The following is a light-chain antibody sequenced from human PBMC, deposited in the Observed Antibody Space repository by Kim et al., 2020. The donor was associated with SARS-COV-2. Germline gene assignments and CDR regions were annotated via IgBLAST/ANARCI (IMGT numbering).Light chain of an antibody. V-gene: IGLV1-44*01. CDR3: AAWDDSLNGPV. Sequence: ELTQPPSASGTPGQRVTVSCSGSNSNIGSNTVNWYQQLPGTAPKLLIYNNNERPSGVPDRFSGSKSGTSASLAISGLQSEDEADYYCAAWDDSLNGPVFGGGTQLTVL. CDR2: NNN. J-gene: IGLJ2*01. CDR1: NSNIGSNT.